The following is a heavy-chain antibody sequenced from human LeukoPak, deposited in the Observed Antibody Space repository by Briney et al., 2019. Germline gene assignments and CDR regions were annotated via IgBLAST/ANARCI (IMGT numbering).Heavy chain of an antibody. D-gene: IGHD6-13*01. Sequence: TSETLSLTCTVSGYSISSGYYWGWIRQPPGQGLEWIGNIYHSGSTFYNPSLKSRVTISVDTSKNQFSLKLSSVTAADTAVYYCARGYSSSWYFNWFDPWGQGTLVTVSS. CDR2: IYHSGST. CDR3: ARGYSSSWYFNWFDP. J-gene: IGHJ5*02. V-gene: IGHV4-38-2*02. CDR1: GYSISSGYY.